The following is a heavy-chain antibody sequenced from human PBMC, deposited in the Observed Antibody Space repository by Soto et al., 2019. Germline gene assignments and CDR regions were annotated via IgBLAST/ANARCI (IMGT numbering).Heavy chain of an antibody. CDR3: ARDLSFWRWLHGHYYYGMDV. CDR1: GFTFSSYG. Sequence: PGGSLRLSCAASGFTFSSYGMHWVRQAPGKGLEWVAVIWYDGSNKYYADSVKGRFTISRDNSKNTLYLQMNSLRAEDTAVYYCARDLSFWRWLHGHYYYGMDVWGQGTTVTVSS. J-gene: IGHJ6*02. V-gene: IGHV3-33*01. CDR2: IWYDGSNK. D-gene: IGHD5-12*01.